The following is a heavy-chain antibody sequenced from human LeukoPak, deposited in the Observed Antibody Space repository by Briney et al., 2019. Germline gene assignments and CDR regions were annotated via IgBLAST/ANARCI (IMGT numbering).Heavy chain of an antibody. CDR2: IIPIFGTA. CDR1: GGTFSSYT. V-gene: IGHV1-69*13. Sequence: ASVKVSCKASGGTFSSYTISWVRQAPGQGLEWMGGIIPIFGTANYAQKFQGRVTITADESTSTAYMELSSLRSEDTAVYYCARGNDGSGSPSYYFYYMDVWGKGTTVTISS. CDR3: ARGNDGSGSPSYYFYYMDV. J-gene: IGHJ6*03. D-gene: IGHD3-10*01.